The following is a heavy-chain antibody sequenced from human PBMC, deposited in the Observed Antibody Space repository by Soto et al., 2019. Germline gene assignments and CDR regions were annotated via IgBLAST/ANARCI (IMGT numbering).Heavy chain of an antibody. Sequence: QVQLQQWGAGLLKPSETLSLTCAVYGGSFSGYYWSWIRQPPGKGLEWIGEINHSGSTNYNPSLNSRVTISVDTSKNQFSLKLSSVTAADMAVYYCARTHIVVVTATLTYYYYGMDVWGQGTTVTVSS. V-gene: IGHV4-34*01. CDR1: GGSFSGYY. CDR3: ARTHIVVVTATLTYYYYGMDV. CDR2: INHSGST. J-gene: IGHJ6*02. D-gene: IGHD2-21*02.